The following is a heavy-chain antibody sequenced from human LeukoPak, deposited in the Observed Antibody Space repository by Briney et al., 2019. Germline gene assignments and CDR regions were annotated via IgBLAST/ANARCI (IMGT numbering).Heavy chain of an antibody. V-gene: IGHV1-69*05. D-gene: IGHD2-15*01. CDR2: IIPIFGTA. CDR3: ASEALGYCSGGSCYHDAFDI. Sequence: SVKVSXKASGGTFSSYAISWVRQAPGQGLEWMGRIIPIFGTANYAQKFQGRVTITTDESTSTAYMELSSLRSEDTAVYYCASEALGYCSGGSCYHDAFDIWGQGTMVTVSS. CDR1: GGTFSSYA. J-gene: IGHJ3*02.